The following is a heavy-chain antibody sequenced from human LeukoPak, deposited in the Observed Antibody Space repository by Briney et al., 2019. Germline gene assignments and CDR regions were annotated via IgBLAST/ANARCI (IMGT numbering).Heavy chain of an antibody. CDR2: IWNDGSKK. V-gene: IGHV3-33*06. J-gene: IGHJ4*02. Sequence: PGGSLRLSCAASGFNFSTYGIHWVRQAPGQGLEWVAVIWNDGSKKFYADSVKGRFTISRDNYKSVVYLQMNTLRVDDTAVYYCAKDRNIVIIPAAIEGFDYWGLGTLVTVSS. D-gene: IGHD2-2*01. CDR3: AKDRNIVIIPAAIEGFDY. CDR1: GFNFSTYG.